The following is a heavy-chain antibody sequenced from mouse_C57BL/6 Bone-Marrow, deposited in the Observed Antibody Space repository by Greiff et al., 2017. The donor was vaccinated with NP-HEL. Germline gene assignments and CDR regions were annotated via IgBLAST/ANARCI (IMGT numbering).Heavy chain of an antibody. V-gene: IGHV1-50*01. CDR1: GYTFTSYW. CDR2: IDPSDSYT. D-gene: IGHD1-1*01. Sequence: QVQLQQSGAELVKPGASVKLSCKASGYTFTSYWMQWVKQRPGQGLEWIGEIDPSDSYTNYNQKFKGKATLTVDTSSSTAYMQLSSLTSEDSAVYYCAREITTVVGGYWYFDVWGTGTTVTVSS. J-gene: IGHJ1*03. CDR3: AREITTVVGGYWYFDV.